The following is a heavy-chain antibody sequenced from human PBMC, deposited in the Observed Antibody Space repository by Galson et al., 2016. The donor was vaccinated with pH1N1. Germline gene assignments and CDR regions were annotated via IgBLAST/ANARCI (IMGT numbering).Heavy chain of an antibody. J-gene: IGHJ4*02. CDR1: GFSLSTSAVG. V-gene: IGHV2-5*01. CDR2: IFWNDDR. CDR3: AHREYGDFVGSFDH. D-gene: IGHD4-17*01. Sequence: PALVKPTQTLRLTCTLSGFSLSTSAVGVGWIRQPPRKALEWLALIFWNDDRYYCPSLKNRLTITKGTSENLVVLTMTNMDPVETATYYCAHREYGDFVGSFDHWGQGALVTVSS.